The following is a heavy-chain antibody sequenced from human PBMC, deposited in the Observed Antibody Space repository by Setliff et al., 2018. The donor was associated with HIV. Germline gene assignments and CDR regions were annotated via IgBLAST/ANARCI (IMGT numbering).Heavy chain of an antibody. V-gene: IGHV1-2*02. D-gene: IGHD6-19*01. Sequence: ASVKVSCKASGYTFTNYDINWVRQAPGQGLEWMGWINTNSGDTNYAQNFQGRVTMTRDTSISTAYMELSRLRSDDTALYYCARAYTSGWYLELGLSYFDSWGQGTLVTVSS. CDR1: GYTFTNYD. CDR3: ARAYTSGWYLELGLSYFDS. CDR2: INTNSGDT. J-gene: IGHJ4*02.